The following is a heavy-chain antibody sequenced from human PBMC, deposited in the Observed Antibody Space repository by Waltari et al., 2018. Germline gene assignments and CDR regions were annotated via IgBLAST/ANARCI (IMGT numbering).Heavy chain of an antibody. CDR1: GFTFSSNW. J-gene: IGHJ6*02. V-gene: IGHV3-74*01. Sequence: EEQLVESGGDLIQPGESLRVSCAVSGFTFSSNWLNWVRQAPGQGLLWVARINGDGSDTSYADSVRGRFTISRDNARNTVFLQMKSLRAEDTAVYYCARVARKTYSSPVPGRDYYYGMDVWGLGTTVTVSS. D-gene: IGHD3-22*01. CDR2: INGDGSDT. CDR3: ARVARKTYSSPVPGRDYYYGMDV.